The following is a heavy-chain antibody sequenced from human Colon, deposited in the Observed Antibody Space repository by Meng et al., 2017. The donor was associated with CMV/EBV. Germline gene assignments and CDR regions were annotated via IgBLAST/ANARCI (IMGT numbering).Heavy chain of an antibody. J-gene: IGHJ4*02. CDR2: ISYDGSNQ. CDR1: GFTFRSYG. D-gene: IGHD6-6*01. CDR3: ARDSSSSSSFDY. V-gene: IGHV3-30-3*01. Sequence: GESLKISCTASGFTFRSYGLHWVRQAPGKGLEWVALISYDGSNQYYADSVKGRFTISRDNAKNSLYLQMNSLRAEDTAVYYCARDSSSSSSFDYWGQGTLVTVSS.